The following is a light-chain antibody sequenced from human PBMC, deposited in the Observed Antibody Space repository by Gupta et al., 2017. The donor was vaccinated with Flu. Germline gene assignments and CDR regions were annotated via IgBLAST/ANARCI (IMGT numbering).Light chain of an antibody. CDR1: ALPKKY. CDR2: EDR. J-gene: IGLJ3*02. V-gene: IGLV3-10*01. CDR3: YSTDTSGNHRV. Sequence: QTARITCSGDALPKKYAYWYQQKSGQAPVLIIYEDRKRPAGIPERFSGSSSGTMATLTISGAQVEDEADYYCYSTDTSGNHRVFGGGTNLTVL.